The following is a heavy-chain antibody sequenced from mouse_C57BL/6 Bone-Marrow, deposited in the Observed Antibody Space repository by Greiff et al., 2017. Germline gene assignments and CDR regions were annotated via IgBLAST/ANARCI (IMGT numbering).Heavy chain of an antibody. D-gene: IGHD1-1*01. Sequence: EVQLQQSGPELVKPGASVKISCKASGYTFTDYYMNWVKQSHGKSLEWIGDINPNNGGTSYNQKFKGKATFTVDKSSSTAYMELRSLTSEDSAVYYCARGYYYGSSLYAMDYWGQGTSVTVSS. CDR2: INPNNGGT. V-gene: IGHV1-26*01. CDR3: ARGYYYGSSLYAMDY. CDR1: GYTFTDYY. J-gene: IGHJ4*01.